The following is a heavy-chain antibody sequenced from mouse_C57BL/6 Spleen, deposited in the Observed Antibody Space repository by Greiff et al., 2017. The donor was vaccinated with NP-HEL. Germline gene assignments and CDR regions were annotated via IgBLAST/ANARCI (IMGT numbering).Heavy chain of an antibody. CDR1: GYTFTSYW. V-gene: IGHV1-55*01. CDR2: IYPGSGST. Sequence: QVQLQQPGAELVKPGASVKMSCKASGYTFTSYWITWVKQRPGQGLEWIGDIYPGSGSTNYNEKFKSKATLTVDTSSSTAYMQLSSLTSEDSAVYYGARVSSGLAWFAYWGQGTLVTVSA. J-gene: IGHJ3*01. CDR3: ARVSSGLAWFAY. D-gene: IGHD3-2*02.